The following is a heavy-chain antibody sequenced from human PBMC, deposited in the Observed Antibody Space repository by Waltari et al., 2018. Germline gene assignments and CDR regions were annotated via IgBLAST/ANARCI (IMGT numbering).Heavy chain of an antibody. Sequence: EVQLVESGGGLVQPGGSLRLSCAASGFTFSSYWMSWVRQAPGKGLEWVANIKQDGSEKYYVDSVKGRFTISRDNAKNSLYLQMNSLRAEDTAVYYCARTSVGLDDYVWGSYRPPPYYFDYWGQGTLVTVSS. CDR3: ARTSVGLDDYVWGSYRPPPYYFDY. CDR1: GFTFSSYW. D-gene: IGHD3-16*02. CDR2: IKQDGSEK. J-gene: IGHJ4*02. V-gene: IGHV3-7*01.